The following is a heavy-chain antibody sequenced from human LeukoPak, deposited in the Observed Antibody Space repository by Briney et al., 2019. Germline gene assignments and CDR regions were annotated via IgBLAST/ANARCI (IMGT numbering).Heavy chain of an antibody. D-gene: IGHD6-6*01. V-gene: IGHV4-59*05. CDR2: IYYSGST. CDR1: GGSISSYY. Sequence: SETLSLTCTVSGGSISSYYWSWIRQPPGKRLEWIGSIYYSGSTFYSPSLKSRVTISVDTSKNQFSLKLSSVTAADTAVYYCSREKSSSSEYWGQGTLVTVSS. CDR3: SREKSSSSEY. J-gene: IGHJ4*02.